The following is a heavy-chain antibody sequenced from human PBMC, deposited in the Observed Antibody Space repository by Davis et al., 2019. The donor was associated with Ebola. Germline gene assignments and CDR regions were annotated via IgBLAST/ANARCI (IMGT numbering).Heavy chain of an antibody. V-gene: IGHV3-23*01. CDR2: ISGSGGST. J-gene: IGHJ4*02. CDR1: GFTFSSYA. CDR3: ARGPIARPLDY. D-gene: IGHD6-13*01. Sequence: GGSLRLSCAASGFTFSSYAMSWVRQAPGKGLEWVSAISGSGGSTYYADSVKGRFTISRDNAKNSLYPQMNSLRAEDTALYYCARGPIARPLDYWGQGTLVTVSS.